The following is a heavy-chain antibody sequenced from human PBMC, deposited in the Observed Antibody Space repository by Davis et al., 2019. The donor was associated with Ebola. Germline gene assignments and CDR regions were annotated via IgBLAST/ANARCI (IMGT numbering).Heavy chain of an antibody. V-gene: IGHV1-24*01. J-gene: IGHJ4*02. CDR3: ATPPPGYSGYDRSFDY. D-gene: IGHD5-12*01. CDR2: FDPEDGET. Sequence: ASVKVSCKVSGYTLTELSMHWVRQAPGKGLEWMGGFDPEDGETIYAQKFQGRVTMTEDTSTDTAYMELSSLRSEDTAVYYCATPPPGYSGYDRSFDYWGQGTLVTVSS. CDR1: GYTLTELS.